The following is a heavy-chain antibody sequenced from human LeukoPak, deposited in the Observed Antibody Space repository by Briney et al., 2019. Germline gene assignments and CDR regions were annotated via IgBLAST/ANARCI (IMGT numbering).Heavy chain of an antibody. V-gene: IGHV4-38-2*01. CDR3: ARVHCSSTSCSRENYYYYMDV. CDR2: IYHSGST. D-gene: IGHD2-2*01. Sequence: SETLSLTCAVSGYSISSGYYWGWIRQPPGKGLEWIGSIYHSGSTYYNPSLKSRVTISVDTSKNQFSLKLSSVTAADTAVYYCARVHCSSTSCSRENYYYYMDVWGKGTTVTVSS. CDR1: GYSISSGYY. J-gene: IGHJ6*03.